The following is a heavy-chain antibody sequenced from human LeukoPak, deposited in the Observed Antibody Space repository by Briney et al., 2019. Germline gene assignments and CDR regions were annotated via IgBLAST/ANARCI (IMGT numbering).Heavy chain of an antibody. D-gene: IGHD3-22*01. J-gene: IGHJ4*02. CDR2: ISAYSANT. V-gene: IGHV1-18*01. CDR1: GYTFTSYG. CDR3: ARDGYYAPTGNFDY. Sequence: ASVKVSCKASGYTFTSYGFSWVRQAPGQGLEWMGWISAYSANTNYAQKFKGRVTMTTDTSTSTAYMDLRSLRSDDTALYYCARDGYYAPTGNFDYCGQGTLVTVSS.